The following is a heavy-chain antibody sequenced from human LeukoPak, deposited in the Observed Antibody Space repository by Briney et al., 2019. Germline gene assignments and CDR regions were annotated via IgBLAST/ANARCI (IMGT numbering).Heavy chain of an antibody. J-gene: IGHJ4*02. Sequence: GGSLRLSCAASGFTFSSYGMSWVRQAPGKGLEWVSSITGSGTNTYDADSEKGRFTISRDNSKNTHFLQMNSLRAEDTAVYYCAKTGPYYFDYWGQGILVTVSS. D-gene: IGHD7-27*01. CDR1: GFTFSSYG. CDR2: ITGSGTNT. CDR3: AKTGPYYFDY. V-gene: IGHV3-23*01.